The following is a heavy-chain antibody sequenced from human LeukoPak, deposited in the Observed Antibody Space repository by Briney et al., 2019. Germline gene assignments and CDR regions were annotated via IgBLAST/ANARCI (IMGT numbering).Heavy chain of an antibody. D-gene: IGHD1-26*01. J-gene: IGHJ3*02. CDR2: ISAYNGNT. CDR3: ARGVGAYEGGTFDI. Sequence: GASVKVSCKASGGTFSSYAISWVRQAPGQGLEWMGWISAYNGNTNYAQKLQGRVTMTTDTSTSTAYMELRSLRSDDTAVYFCARGVGAYEGGTFDIWGQGTTVTVSS. CDR1: GGTFSSYA. V-gene: IGHV1-18*01.